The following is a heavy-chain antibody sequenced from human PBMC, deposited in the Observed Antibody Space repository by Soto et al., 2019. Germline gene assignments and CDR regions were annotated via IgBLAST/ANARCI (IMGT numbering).Heavy chain of an antibody. V-gene: IGHV1-69*02. D-gene: IGHD2-21*01. Sequence: QVQLVQSGAEVKKPGSSVKVSCEASGGSFISYTFTWVRQAPGQGLEWMGRIIPIQGRANYALKLQDRVTSTADRSTKTVYMELRSLRPEDTAVYYWAKSLLVVDHAYMDVWGKGTTVTVSS. CDR2: IIPIQGRA. CDR1: GGSFISYT. CDR3: AKSLLVVDHAYMDV. J-gene: IGHJ6*03.